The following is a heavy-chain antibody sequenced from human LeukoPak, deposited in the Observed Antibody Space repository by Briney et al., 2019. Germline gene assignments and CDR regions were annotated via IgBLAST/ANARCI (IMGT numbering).Heavy chain of an antibody. D-gene: IGHD3-22*01. CDR1: GFTVSTNY. Sequence: PGGSLRLSCAASGFTVSTNYMSWVRQAPGKGLEWVSLTYSGGITQYADSVKGRFTISRDNSKNTLYLQMTSLRAEDTAVYHCARDGYYDSSGYRKHDGFDIWGQGTLVTVSS. CDR2: TYSGGIT. V-gene: IGHV3-66*01. CDR3: ARDGYYDSSGYRKHDGFDI. J-gene: IGHJ3*02.